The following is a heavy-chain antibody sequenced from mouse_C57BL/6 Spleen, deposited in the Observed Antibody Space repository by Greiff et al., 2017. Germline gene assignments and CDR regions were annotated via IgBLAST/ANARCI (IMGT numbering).Heavy chain of an antibody. CDR1: GYSFTSYY. D-gene: IGHD3-2*02. CDR2: IYPGSGNT. V-gene: IGHV1-66*01. Sequence: VMLVESGPELVKPGASVKISCKASGYSFTSYYIHWVKQRPGQGLEWIGWIYPGSGNTKYNEKFKGKATLTADTSSSTAYMQLSSLTSEDSAVYYCASQGPYFDYWGQGTTLTVSS. J-gene: IGHJ2*01. CDR3: ASQGPYFDY.